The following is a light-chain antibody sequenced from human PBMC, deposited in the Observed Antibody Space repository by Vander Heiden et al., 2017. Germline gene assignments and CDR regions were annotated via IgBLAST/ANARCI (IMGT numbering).Light chain of an antibody. V-gene: IGLV2-11*01. Sequence: QSALTQPRPVSGSPGRSVTISCTGTSSDVGGYNYVSWYQQHPGKAPKLMIYDVSKRPSGVPDRFSVSKSGNTASLTISGLQAEDEADYYCCSYAGSYTFVFGTGTKVTVL. CDR3: CSYAGSYTFV. J-gene: IGLJ1*01. CDR2: DVS. CDR1: SSDVGGYNY.